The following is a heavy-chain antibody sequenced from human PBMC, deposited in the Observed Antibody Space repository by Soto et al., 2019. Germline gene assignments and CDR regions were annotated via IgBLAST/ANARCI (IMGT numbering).Heavy chain of an antibody. CDR1: GFTFSSYA. V-gene: IGHV3-23*01. Sequence: GGSLRLSGSASGFTFSSYAMSWVRQAPGKGLEWVSAISGSGGSTYYADSVKGRFTISRDNSKNTLYLQMNSLRAEDTAVYYCAKDLTDYYDSSGPLDYWGQGTLVTVSS. CDR3: AKDLTDYYDSSGPLDY. CDR2: ISGSGGST. J-gene: IGHJ4*02. D-gene: IGHD3-22*01.